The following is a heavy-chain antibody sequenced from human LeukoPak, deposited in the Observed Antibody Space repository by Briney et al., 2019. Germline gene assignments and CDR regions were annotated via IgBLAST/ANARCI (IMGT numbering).Heavy chain of an antibody. V-gene: IGHV3-7*01. D-gene: IGHD1-1*01. CDR3: ARDWGDNWNGPPTAAFDI. Sequence: GGSLRLSCEASGFSMSVYWMSWVRQAPGKGLEWVGNIKQDGSERNYVDSVKGRFTISRDNAKNSLYLQMNSLRAEDTAVYYCARDWGDNWNGPPTAAFDIWGQGTMVTVSS. J-gene: IGHJ3*02. CDR2: IKQDGSER. CDR1: GFSMSVYW.